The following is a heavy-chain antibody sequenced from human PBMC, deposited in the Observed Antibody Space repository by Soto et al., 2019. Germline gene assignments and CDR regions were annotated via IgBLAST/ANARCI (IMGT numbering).Heavy chain of an antibody. CDR3: AKDRGITFGGVIAPSYYYGMDV. CDR1: GFTFDDYA. V-gene: IGHV3-43D*04. CDR2: ISWDGGST. D-gene: IGHD3-16*02. J-gene: IGHJ6*02. Sequence: LRLSCVASGFTFDDYAMHWVRQAPGKGLEWVSLISWDGGSTYYADSVKGRFTISRDNSKNSLYLQMNSLRAEDTALYYCAKDRGITFGGVIAPSYYYGMDVWGQGTTVTVSS.